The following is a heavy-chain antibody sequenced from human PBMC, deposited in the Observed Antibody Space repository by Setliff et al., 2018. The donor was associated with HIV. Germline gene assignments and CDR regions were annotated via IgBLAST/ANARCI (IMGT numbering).Heavy chain of an antibody. CDR1: GFTFDDYT. Sequence: GGSLRLSCAASGFTFDDYTMHWVRQAPGKGLEWISLISWNGGSKDYADSVKGRFTISRDKAKNSLYLQMNSLRAEDTALYFCARALRLISPARTWDVWGQGTTVTVSS. CDR2: ISWNGGSK. CDR3: ARALRLISPARTWDV. D-gene: IGHD3-16*01. V-gene: IGHV3-43*01. J-gene: IGHJ6*02.